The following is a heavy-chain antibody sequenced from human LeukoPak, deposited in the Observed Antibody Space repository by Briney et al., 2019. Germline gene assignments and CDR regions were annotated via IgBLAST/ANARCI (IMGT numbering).Heavy chain of an antibody. CDR3: AKDMGAAQQLVRVDY. J-gene: IGHJ4*02. CDR2: ISYDGSNK. V-gene: IGHV3-30*18. D-gene: IGHD6-13*01. CDR1: GGSISSYY. Sequence: LSLTCTVSGGSISSYYWSWIRQPPGKGLEWVAVISYDGSNKYYADSVKGRFTISRDNSKNTLYLQMNSLRAEDTAVYYCAKDMGAAQQLVRVDYWGQGTLVTVSS.